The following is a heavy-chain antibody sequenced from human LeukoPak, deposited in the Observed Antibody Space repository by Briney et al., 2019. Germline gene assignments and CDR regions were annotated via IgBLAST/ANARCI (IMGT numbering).Heavy chain of an antibody. Sequence: SETLSLTCTVSGASISFYYWSWIRQPPGKGQEWICYIYYSGSTNYNPSIKSRVTMSIDTSKNQFSLNLNSVTAADTAVYYCALDSSGWSDDSFDIWGHGTMVTVSS. V-gene: IGHV4-59*03. CDR3: ALDSSGWSDDSFDI. CDR1: GASISFYY. CDR2: IYYSGST. D-gene: IGHD6-13*01. J-gene: IGHJ3*02.